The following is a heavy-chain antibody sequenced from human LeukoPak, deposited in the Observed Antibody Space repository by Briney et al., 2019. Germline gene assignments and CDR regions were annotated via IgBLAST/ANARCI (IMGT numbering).Heavy chain of an antibody. J-gene: IGHJ4*02. CDR2: IGGRDGSA. Sequence: GGSLRLSCAASGFTFSSYGMSWVRQAPGKGLEWVSAIGGRDGSAYYADSVKGRFTISRDNSKNTLYVQMNSLRAEDTAVYYCAKGHYYGSGSLDYWGQGTLVTVSS. CDR1: GFTFSSYG. D-gene: IGHD3-10*01. V-gene: IGHV3-23*01. CDR3: AKGHYYGSGSLDY.